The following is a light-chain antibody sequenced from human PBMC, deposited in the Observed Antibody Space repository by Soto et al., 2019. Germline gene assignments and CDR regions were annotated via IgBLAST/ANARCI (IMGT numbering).Light chain of an antibody. CDR2: KAS. V-gene: IGKV1-12*01. Sequence: DIQMTQSPSSLSASVGDRVTITCRASQGISSWLVWYQQKPGNAPKLLIYKASTLQSGVPSRFTGSKAGTECTLAPRSPPPEDCATYYCQQARSGPFSLGGGT. J-gene: IGKJ4*01. CDR3: QQARSGPFS. CDR1: QGISSW.